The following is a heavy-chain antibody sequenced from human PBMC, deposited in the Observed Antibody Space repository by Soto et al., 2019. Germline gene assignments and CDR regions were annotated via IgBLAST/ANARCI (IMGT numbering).Heavy chain of an antibody. Sequence: ASVKVSCKASGYTFTSYGISWVRQAPGQGLEWMGWISAYNGNTNYAQKLQGRVTMTTDPSTSTAYMELRSLRSDDTAVYYCARKDTAMDCFDYWGQGTLVTVSS. CDR1: GYTFTSYG. CDR3: ARKDTAMDCFDY. D-gene: IGHD5-18*01. CDR2: ISAYNGNT. V-gene: IGHV1-18*01. J-gene: IGHJ4*02.